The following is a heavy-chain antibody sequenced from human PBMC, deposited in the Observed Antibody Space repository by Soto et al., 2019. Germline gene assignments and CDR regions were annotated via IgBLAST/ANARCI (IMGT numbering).Heavy chain of an antibody. J-gene: IGHJ4*02. Sequence: QVQLVQSGAEVKKPGASVKVSCKTAHYSFTNFGVSWVRQAPGQGLEWMGWISGNNGETKYAQKFQGRVTMTTDTSTSTAYMEVRRLTSDDTAVYYCARVSPILCIDYWGQGTVVRVSS. CDR2: ISGNNGET. V-gene: IGHV1-18*01. D-gene: IGHD2-15*01. CDR3: ARVSPILCIDY. CDR1: HYSFTNFG.